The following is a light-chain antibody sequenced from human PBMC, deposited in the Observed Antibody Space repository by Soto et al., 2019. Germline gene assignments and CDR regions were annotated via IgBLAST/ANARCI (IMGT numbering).Light chain of an antibody. V-gene: IGLV1-40*01. CDR2: GNN. CDR3: QSYDSSLSGSGV. J-gene: IGLJ2*01. CDR1: SSNIGAGYD. Sequence: QSVLTQPPSVSGAQGQRVTISCTGSSSNIGAGYDVHWYQHLPGTAPKLLIYGNNNRPSGVPDRFSGSKSGTSASLAITGLQAQDEADYYCQSYDSSLSGSGVFGGGTKLTVL.